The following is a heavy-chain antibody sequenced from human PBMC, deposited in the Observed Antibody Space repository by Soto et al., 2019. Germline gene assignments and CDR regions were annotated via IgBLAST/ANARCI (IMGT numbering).Heavy chain of an antibody. J-gene: IGHJ6*02. CDR1: GFTFSSYS. CDR3: ARVRDGYNFVYYYGMDV. CDR2: ISSSSSTI. V-gene: IGHV3-48*02. Sequence: LRLSCAASGFTFSSYSMNWVRQAPGKGLEWVSYISSSSSTIYYADSVKGRFTISRDNAKNSLYLQMNSLRDEDTAVYYCARVRDGYNFVYYYGMDVWGQGTTVTVSS. D-gene: IGHD5-12*01.